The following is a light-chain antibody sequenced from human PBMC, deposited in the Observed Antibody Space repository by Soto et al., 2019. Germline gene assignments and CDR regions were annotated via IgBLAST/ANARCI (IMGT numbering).Light chain of an antibody. J-gene: IGKJ4*01. CDR2: DAS. CDR3: QQRSNWLN. V-gene: IGKV3-11*01. CDR1: QSVSTS. Sequence: EIVLTQSPATLSLSPGERATLSCMASQSVSTSLAWYQQKPGQAPRLLIYDASNSATGIPARFSGSGSGTDFTLTISSLDPEDFAVYDCQQRSNWLNCGGGTKVVIK.